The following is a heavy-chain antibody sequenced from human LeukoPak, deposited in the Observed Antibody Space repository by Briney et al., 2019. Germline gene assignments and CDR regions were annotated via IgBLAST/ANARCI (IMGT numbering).Heavy chain of an antibody. J-gene: IGHJ4*02. D-gene: IGHD6-6*01. CDR1: GFTFSSYS. CDR3: ARGAGPDPYSSSTQGAY. Sequence: GGSLRLSCAASGFTFSSYSMNWVRQAPGKGLEWVSSISSSSSYIYYADSVKGRFTISRDNAKNSLYLQMNSLRAEDTAVYYCARGAGPDPYSSSTQGAYWGQGTLVTVSS. V-gene: IGHV3-21*01. CDR2: ISSSSSYI.